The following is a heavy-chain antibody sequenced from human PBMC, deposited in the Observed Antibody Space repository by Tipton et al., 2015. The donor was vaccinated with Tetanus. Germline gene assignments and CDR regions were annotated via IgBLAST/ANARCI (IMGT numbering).Heavy chain of an antibody. CDR3: AKSDRVTRTSWYFHD. J-gene: IGHJ4*02. V-gene: IGHV4-61*08. Sequence: TLSLTCTVSGDSVRSGDYQWNWIRQSPGKGLEWLAYISNSGRTNSNYDLKSRISISRDTSKNQFSLRLNSVTAVDTAVYYCAKSDRVTRTSWYFHDWGQGTLVTVSS. D-gene: IGHD2-2*01. CDR1: GDSVRSGDYQ. CDR2: ISNSGRT.